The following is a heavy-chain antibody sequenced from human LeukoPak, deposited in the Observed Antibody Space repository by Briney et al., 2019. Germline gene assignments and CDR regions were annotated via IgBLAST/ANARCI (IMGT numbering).Heavy chain of an antibody. CDR3: AMQFTYGDYRPAGDY. CDR2: IKQDGSET. Sequence: GGSLRLSCTASGFTFTNYWMSWVRQAPGRGLEWVADIKQDGSETHYIDSVKDRFTISRDNAKKSLYLQMNSLRAEDTAVYFCAMQFTYGDYRPAGDYWGQGTLVTVSS. J-gene: IGHJ4*02. D-gene: IGHD2-2*01. CDR1: GFTFTNYW. V-gene: IGHV3-7*01.